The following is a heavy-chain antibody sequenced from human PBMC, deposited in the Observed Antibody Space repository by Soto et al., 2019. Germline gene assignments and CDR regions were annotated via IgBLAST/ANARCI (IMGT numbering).Heavy chain of an antibody. V-gene: IGHV3-23*01. CDR2: ITGSGGTT. Sequence: GGSLRLSCTASGLTFSSYAVHWVRQAPGKGLEWVSSITGSGGTTYYADSGKGRFTISRDNSKNTLYLQMNSLRDEDTAAYHCAKEAGRIFDYWGQGTLVTVSS. J-gene: IGHJ4*02. CDR1: GLTFSSYA. CDR3: AKEAGRIFDY. D-gene: IGHD3-10*01.